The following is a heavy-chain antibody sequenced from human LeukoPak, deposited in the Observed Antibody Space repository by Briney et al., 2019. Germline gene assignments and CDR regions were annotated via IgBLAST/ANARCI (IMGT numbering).Heavy chain of an antibody. V-gene: IGHV4-34*01. CDR3: ARGYCSSTSCNFDY. J-gene: IGHJ4*02. Sequence: SETLSLTCAVYGGSFSGYYWSWIRQPPGKGLEWTGEINHSGSTNYNPSLKSRVTISVDTSKNQFSLKLSSVTAADTAVYYCARGYCSSTSCNFDYWGQGTLVTVSS. CDR2: INHSGST. D-gene: IGHD2-2*01. CDR1: GGSFSGYY.